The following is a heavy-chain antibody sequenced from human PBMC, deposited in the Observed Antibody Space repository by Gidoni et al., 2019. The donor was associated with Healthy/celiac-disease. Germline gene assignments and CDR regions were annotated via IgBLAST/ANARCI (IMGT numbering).Heavy chain of an antibody. CDR2: INPNSGGK. Sequence: QVQLVQSGAEVKKPGASVKVSCKASGYTFTGYYMHWVRQAPGQGLGGMGWINPNSGGKNDAQKFRGGSTMTRDTSISTAYRELSRLRADNPAVYYWGREGGWGAEGGSLVHYYGMDVWGQGTTVTVSS. CDR3: GREGGWGAEGGSLVHYYGMDV. D-gene: IGHD3-16*01. CDR1: GYTFTGYY. J-gene: IGHJ6*02. V-gene: IGHV1-2*02.